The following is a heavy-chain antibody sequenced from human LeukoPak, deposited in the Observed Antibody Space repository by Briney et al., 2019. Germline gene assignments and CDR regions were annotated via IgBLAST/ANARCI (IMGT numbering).Heavy chain of an antibody. CDR1: GFTFSSYS. CDR2: ISYDGSNK. J-gene: IGHJ6*02. D-gene: IGHD4-17*01. V-gene: IGHV3-30*18. Sequence: PGGSLRLSCAASGFTFSSYSMNWVRQAPGKGLEWVAVISYDGSNKYYADSVKGRFTTSRDNSKNTLYLQMNSLRAEDTAVYYCAKDHGDYGDSDPYYYGMDVWGQGTPVTVSS. CDR3: AKDHGDYGDSDPYYYGMDV.